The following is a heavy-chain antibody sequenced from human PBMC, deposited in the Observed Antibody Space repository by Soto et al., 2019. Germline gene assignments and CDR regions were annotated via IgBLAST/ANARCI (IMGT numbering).Heavy chain of an antibody. D-gene: IGHD5-12*01. J-gene: IGHJ5*02. CDR3: ARGPLSGVATIWDYANWFDP. Sequence: QAQLVQSGAEVKKPGASVKVSCKASGYSFTDFAMHWVRLASGQRLEWMGWINADKGDTKYSPKFQGRVTITRDTSATTLYMELRSLRSEDTAVYYCARGPLSGVATIWDYANWFDPWGQGSLVTVST. CDR2: INADKGDT. CDR1: GYSFTDFA. V-gene: IGHV1-3*01.